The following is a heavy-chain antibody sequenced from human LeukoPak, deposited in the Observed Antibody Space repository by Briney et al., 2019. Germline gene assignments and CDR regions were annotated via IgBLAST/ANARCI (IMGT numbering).Heavy chain of an antibody. CDR3: ARLRRPSGRGITILFRSPQSHYGMDV. CDR1: GYSFTSYW. J-gene: IGHJ6*02. D-gene: IGHD3-9*01. Sequence: GESLKSSCKGSGYSFTSYWIGWVRQMPGKGLEWMGIIYPGDSDTRCSPSFQGQATISADKSISTAYLQWSGLKASDTAMYYCARLRRPSGRGITILFRSPQSHYGMDVWGQGTTVTVSS. V-gene: IGHV5-51*01. CDR2: IYPGDSDT.